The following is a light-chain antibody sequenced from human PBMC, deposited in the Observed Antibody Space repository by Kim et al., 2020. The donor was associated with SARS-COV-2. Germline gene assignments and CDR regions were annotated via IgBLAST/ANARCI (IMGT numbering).Light chain of an antibody. Sequence: SPGQRATLSCRASRSLTSNVLACYQQKPGQAPRLLIYDASSRATGIPDRFSGSGSVTDFALTISRLEPEDFVVYYCQQYGSSPVTFGGGTKVDIK. J-gene: IGKJ4*01. CDR3: QQYGSSPVT. CDR1: RSLTSNV. CDR2: DAS. V-gene: IGKV3-20*01.